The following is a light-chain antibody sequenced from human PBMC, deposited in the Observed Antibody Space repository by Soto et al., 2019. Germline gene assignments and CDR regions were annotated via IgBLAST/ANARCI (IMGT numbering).Light chain of an antibody. V-gene: IGKV3-20*01. CDR2: DAS. CDR1: QTVRDNY. Sequence: EFVLTQSPGTLSLSPGERATLSCRGSQTVRDNYLAWYQQKPGQAPRLLIYDASSRATGIPDRFSGGGSGTDFTLTISRLEPEDFAVYYCQQFSSYPLTFGGGTKVESK. CDR3: QQFSSYPLT. J-gene: IGKJ4*01.